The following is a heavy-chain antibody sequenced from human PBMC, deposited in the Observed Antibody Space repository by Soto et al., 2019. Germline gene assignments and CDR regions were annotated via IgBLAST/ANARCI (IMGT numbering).Heavy chain of an antibody. CDR2: ISGSGDRT. J-gene: IGHJ4*02. V-gene: IGHV3-23*01. Sequence: EVQLLESGGGLVQPGGSLRLSCAASGITISNYPMSWVRQAPGKGLDWVSGISGSGDRTYYADSAKGRFTISKDISKNSLSLQLDNLGVDDTAVYFCVKDDGGSPSTPPLWGQGTLVTVSS. CDR1: GITISNYP. D-gene: IGHD4-17*01. CDR3: VKDDGGSPSTPPL.